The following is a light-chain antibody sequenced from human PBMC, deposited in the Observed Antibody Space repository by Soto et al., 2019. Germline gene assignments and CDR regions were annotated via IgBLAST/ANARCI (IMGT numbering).Light chain of an antibody. CDR3: SSYTSSSTLAV. V-gene: IGLV2-14*01. CDR2: DDN. Sequence: QSALTQPASVSGSPGQSITISCTGTSSDVGGYNYVSWYQQDPGKAPKLMIYDDNNRPSGVSNRFSGSKSGNTASLTISGLQAEDEAYYYCSSYTSSSTLAVFGGGTQLTVL. CDR1: SSDVGGYNY. J-gene: IGLJ2*01.